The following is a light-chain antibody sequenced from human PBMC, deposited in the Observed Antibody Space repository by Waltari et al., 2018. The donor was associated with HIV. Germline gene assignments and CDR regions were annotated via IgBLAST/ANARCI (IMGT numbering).Light chain of an antibody. CDR2: ATS. J-gene: IGKJ1*01. Sequence: GDRVTITCRTSETISPYLNWYRQRPGEAPKLLIYATSTLQSGIPGRFSGSGSGTNFTLTINNLEPEDLALYFCQQSLTTPWTFGQGTKVE. V-gene: IGKV1-39*01. CDR1: ETISPY. CDR3: QQSLTTPWT.